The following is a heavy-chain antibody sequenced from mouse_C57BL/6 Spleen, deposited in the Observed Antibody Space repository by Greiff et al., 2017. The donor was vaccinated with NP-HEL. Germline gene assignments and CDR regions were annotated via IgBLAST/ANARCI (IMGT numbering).Heavy chain of an antibody. V-gene: IGHV3-6*01. Sequence: EVKLMESGPGLVKPSQSLSLTCSVTGYSITSGYYWNWIRQFPGNKLEWMGYISYDGSNNYNPSLKNRNTNNRDKTKNQFFLKLNSVTTEDTATYDCARSGTTVVAHYYAMDYWGQGTSVTVSS. CDR1: GYSITSGYY. CDR2: ISYDGSN. D-gene: IGHD1-1*01. CDR3: ARSGTTVVAHYYAMDY. J-gene: IGHJ4*01.